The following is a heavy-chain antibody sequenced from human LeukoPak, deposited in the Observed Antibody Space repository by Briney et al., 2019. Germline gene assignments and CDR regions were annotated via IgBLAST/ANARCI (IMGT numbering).Heavy chain of an antibody. CDR3: ARRVYDSSPFDS. V-gene: IGHV5-51*01. D-gene: IGHD3-22*01. CDR2: IYPDDCDT. CDR1: GYSFTSYW. J-gene: IGHJ3*02. Sequence: GESLNISCKGSGYSFTSYWIGWARQMPGKGLEWMGIIYPDDCDTRYSPSFQGQVTSSADKSISTAYVQWSSLKASDTAMYYCARRVYDSSPFDSWGQGTMVTVSS.